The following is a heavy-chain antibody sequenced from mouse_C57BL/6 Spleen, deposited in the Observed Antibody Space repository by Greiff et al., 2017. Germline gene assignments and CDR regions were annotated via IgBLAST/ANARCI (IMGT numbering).Heavy chain of an antibody. Sequence: EVMLVESGGDLVKPGGSLKLSCAASGFTFSSYGMSWVRQTPDKRLEWVATISSGGSYTYYPESGKWRFTSSRDNAKNTLYLHMSSLKSEDTAMYYCARQSTTVVATRYFDVWGTGTTVTVSS. J-gene: IGHJ1*03. CDR3: ARQSTTVVATRYFDV. CDR2: ISSGGSYT. V-gene: IGHV5-6*01. CDR1: GFTFSSYG. D-gene: IGHD1-1*01.